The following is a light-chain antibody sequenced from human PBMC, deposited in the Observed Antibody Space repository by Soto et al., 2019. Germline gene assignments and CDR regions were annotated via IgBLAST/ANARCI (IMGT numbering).Light chain of an antibody. CDR3: QQYNNWPLT. CDR1: QSVSNN. CDR2: DAS. V-gene: IGKV3-15*01. J-gene: IGKJ4*01. Sequence: VVMTQSPATLSVSPGERATLSCRASQSVSNNLAWYQQKPGQAPRLLIYDASIRATGLPVRFSGSGSGTEFTLTITSLQSEDFAVYYCQQYNNWPLTFGGGTKVEIK.